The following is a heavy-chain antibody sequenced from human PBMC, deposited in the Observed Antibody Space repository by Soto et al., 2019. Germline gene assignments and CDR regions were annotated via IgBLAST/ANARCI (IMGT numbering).Heavy chain of an antibody. V-gene: IGHV3-23*01. D-gene: IGHD5-18*01. CDR2: ISGSGGST. Sequence: GVSRRLSGAPSRSPFSSYALSWVRQAPGKELEWVSAISGSGGSTYCAGSVKGRFTISRDNSKNTLYLHMNSLRAEDTAVYYCAKGTWIQLWSGFDYWGQGPLVTVSS. J-gene: IGHJ4*02. CDR3: AKGTWIQLWSGFDY. CDR1: RSPFSSYA.